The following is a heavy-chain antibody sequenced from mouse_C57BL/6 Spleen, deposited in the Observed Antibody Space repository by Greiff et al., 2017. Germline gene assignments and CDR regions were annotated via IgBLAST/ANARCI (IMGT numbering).Heavy chain of an antibody. Sequence: EVKLMESGPGLVKPSQSLSLTCSVTGYSITSGYYWNWIRQFPGNNLEWMGYISYDGSNNYNPSLKNRISITRDPSKNQFFLKLNSVTTEDTATYYCARGGSSYSMDYWGQGTSVTVSS. CDR1: GYSITSGYY. V-gene: IGHV3-6*01. D-gene: IGHD1-1*01. CDR2: ISYDGSN. J-gene: IGHJ4*01. CDR3: ARGGSSYSMDY.